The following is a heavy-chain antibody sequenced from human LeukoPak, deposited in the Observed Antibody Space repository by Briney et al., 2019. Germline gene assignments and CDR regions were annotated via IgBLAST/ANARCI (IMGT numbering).Heavy chain of an antibody. D-gene: IGHD5-18*01. Sequence: GGSLRLSCAASGFTFSSIAMSWVRQAPGEGLEWVSALSGNGDNTYYADSVKGRFTISRDNSKNTLHLQMNGLRAEDTAVYYCAKGGGYSYGYVPHWGQGTLVTVSS. CDR2: LSGNGDNT. CDR1: GFTFSSIA. J-gene: IGHJ4*02. V-gene: IGHV3-23*01. CDR3: AKGGGYSYGYVPH.